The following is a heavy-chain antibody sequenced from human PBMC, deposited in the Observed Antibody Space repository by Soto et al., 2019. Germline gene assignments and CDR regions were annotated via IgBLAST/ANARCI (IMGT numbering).Heavy chain of an antibody. Sequence: PSETLSLTCTVSGDSVTTGYYYWSWIRQPPGKGLEWIGYIYYSGNTNYSPSLKSRVAISLDTYHNQFSLKLSSVTAADTAVYFCARIPVDTDRTYWFDPWGQGTLVTVSS. J-gene: IGHJ5*01. CDR1: GDSVTTGYYY. V-gene: IGHV4-61*01. CDR3: ARIPVDTDRTYWFDP. D-gene: IGHD5-18*01. CDR2: IYYSGNT.